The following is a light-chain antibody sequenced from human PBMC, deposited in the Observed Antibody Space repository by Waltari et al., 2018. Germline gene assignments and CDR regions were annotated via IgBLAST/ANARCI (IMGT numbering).Light chain of an antibody. Sequence: MTQSPSSLSASVGDRVTITCRASQSISSYLNWYQQKPGKAPKLLIYAASSLQSGGPSRFSGSGSGTDFTLTISSLQPEDFATYYCQQSYSTPRTFGQGTKVEIK. J-gene: IGKJ1*01. V-gene: IGKV1-39*01. CDR3: QQSYSTPRT. CDR2: AAS. CDR1: QSISSY.